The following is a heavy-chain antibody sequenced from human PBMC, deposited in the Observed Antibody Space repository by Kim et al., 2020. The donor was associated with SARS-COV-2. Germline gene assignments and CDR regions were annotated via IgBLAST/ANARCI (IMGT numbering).Heavy chain of an antibody. J-gene: IGHJ4*02. CDR1: GFSFSNYW. CDR2: VSGDGSST. CDR3: ARGSGSNYGTVVN. V-gene: IGHV3-74*01. D-gene: IGHD1-26*01. Sequence: GGSLRLSCAASGFSFSNYWMHWVRQAPGKGLVWVSRVSGDGSSTTYADSVKGRFTISRDNAENTLYLQMNSLRPEDTAVYSCARGSGSNYGTVVNWGQGTLVTVSS.